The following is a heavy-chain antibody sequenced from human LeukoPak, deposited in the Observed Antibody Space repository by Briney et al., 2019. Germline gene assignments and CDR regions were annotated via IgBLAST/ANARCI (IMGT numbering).Heavy chain of an antibody. CDR3: AREAELGDNWFDP. J-gene: IGHJ5*02. CDR1: GFTFSSYA. V-gene: IGHV3-21*01. D-gene: IGHD3-10*01. Sequence: PGGSLRLSCAASGFTFSSYAMSWVRQAPGKGLEWVSSISSSSSYIYYADSVKGRFTISRDNAKNSLYLQMNSLRAEDTAVYYCAREAELGDNWFDPWGQGTLVTVSS. CDR2: ISSSSSYI.